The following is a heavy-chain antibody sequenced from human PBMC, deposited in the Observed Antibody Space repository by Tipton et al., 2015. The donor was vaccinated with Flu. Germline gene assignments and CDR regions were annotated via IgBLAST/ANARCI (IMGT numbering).Heavy chain of an antibody. Sequence: TLSLTCTVAGGSMSSYYWSWIRQPAGKGLEWIGRMYTSGSTYYNPSLKSRVTMSVDTSKKQFSLNLSSVTAADTAVYYRARGSGSGTYVVFDNWGQGALVTVSS. CDR3: ARGSGSGTYVVFDN. V-gene: IGHV4-4*07. CDR2: MYTSGST. D-gene: IGHD3-10*01. CDR1: GGSMSSYY. J-gene: IGHJ4*02.